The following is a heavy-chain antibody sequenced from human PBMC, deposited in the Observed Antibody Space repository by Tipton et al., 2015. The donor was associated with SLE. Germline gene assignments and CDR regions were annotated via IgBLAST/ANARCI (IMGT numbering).Heavy chain of an antibody. CDR1: GGSFSGYY. D-gene: IGHD1-14*01. Sequence: TLSLTCAVYGGSFSGYYWSWIRQPPGKGLEWIGEINHSGSTNYNPSLKSRVTISVDTSKNQFSLKLNSVTAAGTAVYYWARRKYGLHTSRGWFDPWGQRTPVTVS. CDR3: ARRKYGLHTSRGWFDP. V-gene: IGHV4-34*01. CDR2: INHSGST. J-gene: IGHJ5*02.